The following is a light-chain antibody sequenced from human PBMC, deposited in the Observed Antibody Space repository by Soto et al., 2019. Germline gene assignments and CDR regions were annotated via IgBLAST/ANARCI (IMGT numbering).Light chain of an antibody. V-gene: IGKV1-9*01. CDR2: GVS. J-gene: IGKJ4*01. CDR3: QQLNTYPLT. Sequence: DIELTQSPSFLSASVRDRVTITCRASQVLSSYLAWYQQKPGKAPKLLIYGVSTLQSGVPSRFSGSGSGTEFTLTISSLQPEDFATYYCQQLNTYPLTFGGGTKVEIK. CDR1: QVLSSY.